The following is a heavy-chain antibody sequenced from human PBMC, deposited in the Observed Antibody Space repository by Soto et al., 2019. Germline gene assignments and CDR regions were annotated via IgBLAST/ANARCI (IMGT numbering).Heavy chain of an antibody. D-gene: IGHD1-26*01. CDR2: IIPIFGTA. V-gene: IGHV1-69*06. CDR1: GGTFSSYA. CDR3: ARGGEGGGATSVDY. Sequence: QVQLVQSGAEVKKPGSSVKVSCKDSGGTFSSYAISWVRQAPGQGLEWMGGIIPIFGTANYAQKFQGRVTITAGKSTSTAYMELSSLRSEDTAVYYCARGGEGGGATSVDYWGQGTLVTVSS. J-gene: IGHJ4*02.